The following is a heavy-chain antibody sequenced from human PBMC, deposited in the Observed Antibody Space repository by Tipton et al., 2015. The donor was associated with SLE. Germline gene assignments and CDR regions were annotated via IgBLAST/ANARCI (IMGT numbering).Heavy chain of an antibody. D-gene: IGHD3-22*01. V-gene: IGHV3-33*01. Sequence: SLRLSCAASGFTFSSYGMHWVRQAPGKGLEWVAVIWYDGSNKHYADSVKGRFTISRDNSKNTLYLQMNSLRAEDTAVHYCARGGNYYDSSDSRVAFEIWGQGTMVTVSS. CDR3: ARGGNYYDSSDSRVAFEI. CDR1: GFTFSSYG. CDR2: IWYDGSNK. J-gene: IGHJ3*02.